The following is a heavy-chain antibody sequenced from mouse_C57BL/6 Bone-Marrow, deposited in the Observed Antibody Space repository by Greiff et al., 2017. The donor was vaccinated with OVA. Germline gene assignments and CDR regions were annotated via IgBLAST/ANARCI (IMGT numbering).Heavy chain of an antibody. CDR3: AKCDCRYAMDY. J-gene: IGHJ4*01. D-gene: IGHD2-4*01. CDR1: GFTFTDYY. V-gene: IGHV7-3*01. CDR2: IRNKANGYTK. Sequence: EVQGVESGGGLVQPGGSLSLSCAASGFTFTDYYMSWVRQPPGKALEWLGFIRNKANGYTKEYSASVKGRLTISRDNSQSILYLQVNALRTEDSDAYYCAKCDCRYAMDYWGQGTSVTVSA.